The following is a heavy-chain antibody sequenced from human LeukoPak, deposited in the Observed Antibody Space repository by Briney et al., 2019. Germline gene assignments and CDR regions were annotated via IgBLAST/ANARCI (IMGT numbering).Heavy chain of an antibody. D-gene: IGHD6-13*01. V-gene: IGHV4-34*01. J-gene: IGHJ5*02. CDR3: AVSAAALFDP. CDR2: INHSGST. CDR1: GGSFSGYY. Sequence: ASETLSLTCAVYGGSFSGYYWSWIRQPPGKGLEWIGEINHSGSTNYNPSLKSRVTISVDTSKNQFSLKLNSVTAADTAVYYCAVSAAALFDPWGQGTLVTVSS.